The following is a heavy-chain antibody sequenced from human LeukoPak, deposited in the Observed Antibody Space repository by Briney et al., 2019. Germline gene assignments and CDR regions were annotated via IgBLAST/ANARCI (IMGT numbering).Heavy chain of an antibody. D-gene: IGHD4-17*01. V-gene: IGHV3-74*01. CDR3: ARHDDYGDYEPIDY. J-gene: IGHJ4*02. Sequence: GGSLRLSCAASGFTFSSYWMHWVRQAPGKGLVWVSRINSDGSSTSYADSVKGRFTISGDNAKNTLYLQMNSLRAEDTAVYYCARHDDYGDYEPIDYWGQGTLVTVSS. CDR2: INSDGSST. CDR1: GFTFSSYW.